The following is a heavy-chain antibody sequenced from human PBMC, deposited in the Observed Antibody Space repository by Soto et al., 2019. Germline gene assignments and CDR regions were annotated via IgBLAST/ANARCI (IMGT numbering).Heavy chain of an antibody. CDR1: GFTFSSYG. Sequence: QVQLVESGGGVVQPGRSLRLSCGAYGFTFSSYGMHWVRQAPGKGLEWVALISYDGSNKYYADSVKGRFTISRDNSKNTLYLQMNSLRTEDTAVYYCAKDLGHGGRGAFDIWGQGTMVTVSS. V-gene: IGHV3-30*18. CDR3: AKDLGHGGRGAFDI. D-gene: IGHD7-27*01. J-gene: IGHJ3*02. CDR2: ISYDGSNK.